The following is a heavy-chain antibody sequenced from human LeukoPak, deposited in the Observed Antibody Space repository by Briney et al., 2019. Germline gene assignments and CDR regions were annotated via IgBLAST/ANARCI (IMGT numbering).Heavy chain of an antibody. D-gene: IGHD3-16*01. CDR2: INPNSGGT. Sequence: ASVKVSCKASGYTFTGYYMHWVRQAPGQGLEWMGWINPNSGGTNYAQKFQGRVTMTRDTSISTAYMELSRLRSEDTAVYYCAREPGVMDAFDIWGQGTMVTVSS. CDR3: AREPGVMDAFDI. CDR1: GYTFTGYY. J-gene: IGHJ3*02. V-gene: IGHV1-2*02.